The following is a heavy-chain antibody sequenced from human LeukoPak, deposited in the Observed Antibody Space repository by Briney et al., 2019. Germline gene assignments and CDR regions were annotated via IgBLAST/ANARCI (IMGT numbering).Heavy chain of an antibody. CDR2: ISGSGGST. CDR1: GFTFSSYA. CDR3: AKDMTTSPQHYGMDV. J-gene: IGHJ6*02. D-gene: IGHD4-11*01. V-gene: IGHV3-23*01. Sequence: PGASLRLSCAASGFTFSSYAMSWVRQAPGKGLERVSAISGSGGSTYYADSVKGRFTISRDNSKNTLYLQMNSLRAEDTAVYYCAKDMTTSPQHYGMDVWGQGTTVTVSS.